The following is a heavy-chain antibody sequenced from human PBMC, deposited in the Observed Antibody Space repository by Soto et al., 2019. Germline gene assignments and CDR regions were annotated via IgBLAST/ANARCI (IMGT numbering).Heavy chain of an antibody. CDR3: SHLTTGGFYFDY. J-gene: IGHJ4*02. Sequence: QITLKESGPTLVKPTQTLTLTCTFSGFSLRNSGVGVGGIRQPPGKALEWLALIYWDDDKRYSPSLKSRLTITKDTSKNKVVLTMKNMDPVDTATDYCSHLTTGGFYFDYWGQGTLVTVSS. V-gene: IGHV2-5*02. CDR2: IYWDDDK. D-gene: IGHD4-17*01. CDR1: GFSLRNSGVG.